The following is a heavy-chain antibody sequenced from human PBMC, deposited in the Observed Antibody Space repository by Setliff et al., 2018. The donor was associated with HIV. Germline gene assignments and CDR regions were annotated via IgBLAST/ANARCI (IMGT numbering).Heavy chain of an antibody. J-gene: IGHJ4*02. CDR2: IYTNGST. D-gene: IGHD5-18*01. V-gene: IGHV4-59*01. Sequence: SETLSLTCTVSGGSISSYFWSWIRQPPGKGLEWIGYIYTNGSTNYNPSLKSRVTISVDTSKNQVSLKLNSVTAADTAVYYCARSPGVDTNMAFDYWGQGTLVTVSS. CDR1: GGSISSYF. CDR3: ARSPGVDTNMAFDY.